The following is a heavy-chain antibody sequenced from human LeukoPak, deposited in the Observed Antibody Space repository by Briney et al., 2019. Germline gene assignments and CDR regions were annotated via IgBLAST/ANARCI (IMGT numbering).Heavy chain of an antibody. J-gene: IGHJ4*02. CDR2: IYPGDSDT. Sequence: GESLKISRQGSGYSFTSYWIGWVRQMPGKGLEWRGIIYPGDSDTRYSPSFQGQVTISADKSISTAYLQWSRLKASDTDMYYCARLGGDGYNLVHFDYWGQGTLVTVSS. V-gene: IGHV5-51*01. CDR1: GYSFTSYW. D-gene: IGHD5-24*01. CDR3: ARLGGDGYNLVHFDY.